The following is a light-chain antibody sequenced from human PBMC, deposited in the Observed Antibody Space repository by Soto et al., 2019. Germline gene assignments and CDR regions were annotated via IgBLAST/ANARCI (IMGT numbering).Light chain of an antibody. CDR1: QSVSSN. Sequence: EIVMTQSPATLSVSPGERATLSCRASQSVSSNLAWYQQKPGQAPRVLIYGASTRATGIPARFSGSGSGTEFTLTISSLQSEDFAVYYCQQYNIWPRAFGQGTKVDNK. J-gene: IGKJ1*01. V-gene: IGKV3-15*01. CDR2: GAS. CDR3: QQYNIWPRA.